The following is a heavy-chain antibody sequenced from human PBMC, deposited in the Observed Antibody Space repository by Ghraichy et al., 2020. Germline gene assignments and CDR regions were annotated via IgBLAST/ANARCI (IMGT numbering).Heavy chain of an antibody. CDR1: GFTFSSYW. CDR3: ARVPMVRGVIMVLDY. Sequence: SCAASGFTFSSYWMHWVRQAPGKGLVWVSRINSDGSSTSYADSVKGRFTISRDNAKNTLYLQMNSLRAEDTAVYYCARVPMVRGVIMVLDYWGQGTLVTVSS. V-gene: IGHV3-74*01. CDR2: INSDGSST. J-gene: IGHJ4*02. D-gene: IGHD3-10*01.